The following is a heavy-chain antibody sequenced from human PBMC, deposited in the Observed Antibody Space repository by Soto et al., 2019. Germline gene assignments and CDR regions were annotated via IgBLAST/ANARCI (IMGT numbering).Heavy chain of an antibody. Sequence: EVQLLESGGGLVQPGGSLRLSCVASGFTFSTYTMSWVRQAPGKGLEGVSVISGSGGSPSYADSVQGRFSISRDYPKNTLHLQWNSLRAKYTAMYYCAKARCSTTHCHVPYYWGQGTLVTVSS. CDR1: GFTFSTYT. CDR2: ISGSGGSP. D-gene: IGHD2-2*01. J-gene: IGHJ4*02. CDR3: AKARCSTTHCHVPYY. V-gene: IGHV3-23*01.